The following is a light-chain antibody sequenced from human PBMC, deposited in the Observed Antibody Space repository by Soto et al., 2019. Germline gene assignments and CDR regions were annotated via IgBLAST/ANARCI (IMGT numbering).Light chain of an antibody. V-gene: IGLV2-14*03. J-gene: IGLJ1*01. CDR1: SSDIGAYDY. CDR2: DVS. CDR3: SSYERPPTLNYV. Sequence: QSVLSQPASVSGSPGQSITISCTGTSSDIGAYDYVSWHQHHPGKAPKLVIYDVSDRPSGVSNRFSGSKSGNTASLTISGLQVEDGADYYGSSYERPPTLNYVLETGTKVTFL.